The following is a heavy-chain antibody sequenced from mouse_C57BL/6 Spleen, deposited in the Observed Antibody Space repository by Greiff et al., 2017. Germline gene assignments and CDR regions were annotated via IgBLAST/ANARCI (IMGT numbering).Heavy chain of an antibody. CDR1: GFTFSDYY. J-gene: IGHJ1*03. CDR3: ARQDMGYSNYPHWYFDV. Sequence: EVQGVESGGGLVQPGGSLKLSCAASGFTFSDYYMYWVRQTPEKRLEWVAYISNGGGSTYYPDTVKGLFTISRDNAKNTLYLQMSRLKSEDTAMYYCARQDMGYSNYPHWYFDVWGTGTTVTVSS. D-gene: IGHD2-5*01. V-gene: IGHV5-12*01. CDR2: ISNGGGST.